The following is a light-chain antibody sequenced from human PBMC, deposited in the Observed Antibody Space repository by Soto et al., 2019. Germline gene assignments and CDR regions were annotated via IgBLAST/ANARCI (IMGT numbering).Light chain of an antibody. Sequence: DIQMTQSPSTLSASVGRRVTITCRASQSISDSLVWYQQKPGKAPYLLISDAYSLERGVPSRFSGSGSGTEFTLTISSMQPDDFATYYCQQYNGYSRTFGQGTKVEIK. J-gene: IGKJ1*01. CDR2: DAY. V-gene: IGKV1-5*01. CDR1: QSISDS. CDR3: QQYNGYSRT.